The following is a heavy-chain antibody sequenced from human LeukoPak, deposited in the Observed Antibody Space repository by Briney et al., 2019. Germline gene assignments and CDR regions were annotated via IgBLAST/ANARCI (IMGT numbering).Heavy chain of an antibody. CDR1: GFTFSSYA. Sequence: GGSLRLSCAASGFTFSSYAMSWVRQAPGKGLEWVSAISGSGGSTYYADSVKGRFTISRDNSKNTLYLQMNSLRAEDTAVYYRAKDLDYDILTGYSSWGQGTLVTVSS. CDR2: ISGSGGST. J-gene: IGHJ4*02. D-gene: IGHD3-9*01. CDR3: AKDLDYDILTGYSS. V-gene: IGHV3-23*01.